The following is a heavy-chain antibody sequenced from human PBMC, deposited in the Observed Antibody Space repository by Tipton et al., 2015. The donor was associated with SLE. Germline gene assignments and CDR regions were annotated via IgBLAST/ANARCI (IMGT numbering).Heavy chain of an antibody. V-gene: IGHV4-39*07. CDR2: INHRGST. J-gene: IGHJ4*02. CDR3: ARDSMVKGFDY. Sequence: GLVKPSETLSLTCAVYGDSMNSYTYYWGWVRQSAGKGVEWIGEINHRGSTNYNPSLKSRVTISVDTSKNQFSLKLSSVTAADTAVYYCARDSMVKGFDYWGQGTLVTVSS. CDR1: GDSMNSYTYY. D-gene: IGHD5-18*01.